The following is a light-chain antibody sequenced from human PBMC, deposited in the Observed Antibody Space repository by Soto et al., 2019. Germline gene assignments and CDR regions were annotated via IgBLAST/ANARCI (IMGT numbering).Light chain of an antibody. CDR2: SNN. CDR3: AAWDDRLNGVV. CDR1: SSNIGSNY. Sequence: QSVLTQPPSASGTPGQRVTISCSGSSSNIGSNYVYWYQQLPGTAPKLLIYSNNQRPSGVPDRFSGSKSGTSASLAISGRQSEDEGDYYCAAWDDRLNGVVFGGGTKLTVL. V-gene: IGLV1-44*01. J-gene: IGLJ2*01.